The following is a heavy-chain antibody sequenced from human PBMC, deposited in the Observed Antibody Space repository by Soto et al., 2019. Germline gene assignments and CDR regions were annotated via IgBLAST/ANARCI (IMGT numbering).Heavy chain of an antibody. J-gene: IGHJ6*02. CDR2: IIPIFGTA. Sequence: QVQLVQSGAEVKKPGSSVKVSCKASGGTFSSYAISWVRQAPGQGLEWMGGIIPIFGTANYAEKFQGRVPMTADKSTSTAYMELSSLRSEDTAVYYCARGRDCSSTSGRVYYYYYYGMDVWGQGTKVTVSS. CDR1: GGTFSSYA. CDR3: ARGRDCSSTSGRVYYYYYYGMDV. D-gene: IGHD2-2*01. V-gene: IGHV1-69*06.